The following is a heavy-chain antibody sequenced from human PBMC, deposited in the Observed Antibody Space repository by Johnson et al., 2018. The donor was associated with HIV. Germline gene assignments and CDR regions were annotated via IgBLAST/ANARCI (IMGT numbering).Heavy chain of an antibody. D-gene: IGHD2-21*02. J-gene: IGHJ3*02. CDR1: GFTFSSYA. CDR2: ISYDGSNK. Sequence: VQLVESGGGVVQPGRSLRLSCAASGFTFSSYAMHWVRQAPGKGLEWVAVISYDGSNKYYADSVKGRFTISRDNAKNSLFLQMNSLRAEDTAVYYCARDPCGGDCADAFDIWGQGTMVTVSS. CDR3: ARDPCGGDCADAFDI. V-gene: IGHV3-30-3*01.